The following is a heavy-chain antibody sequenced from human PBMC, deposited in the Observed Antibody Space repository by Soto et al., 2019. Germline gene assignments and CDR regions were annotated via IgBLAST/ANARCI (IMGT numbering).Heavy chain of an antibody. CDR2: IYHSGST. CDR1: GGSISSGDYS. J-gene: IGHJ1*01. V-gene: IGHV4-30-2*01. CDR3: ARSAYCGGDCYSEYFQH. D-gene: IGHD2-21*02. Sequence: QLQLQESGSGLVKPSQTLSLTCAVSGGSISSGDYSWSWIRQPPGKGLEWIGYIYHSGSTYYNPSLKSRVTISVDRSKNQCSLKLTSATAADTAVYYCARSAYCGGDCYSEYFQHWGQGTLVTVSS.